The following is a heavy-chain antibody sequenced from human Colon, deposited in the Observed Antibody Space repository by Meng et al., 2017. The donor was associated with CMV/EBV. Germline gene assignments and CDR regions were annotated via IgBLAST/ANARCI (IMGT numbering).Heavy chain of an antibody. J-gene: IGHJ4*02. CDR3: AHGRGWLTDY. D-gene: IGHD6-19*01. CDR2: IYWDDDN. V-gene: IGHV2-5*02. Sequence: QLTLKESGPTLVKPTQTLTLTCTFSGFSLRTPEVGVNWIRQPPGKALEWLALIYWDDDNQFRPSLKNRITITKDTSKNQVVLTMTNMDPVDTATYYCAHGRGWLTDYWGQGTLVTVSS. CDR1: GFSLRTPEVG.